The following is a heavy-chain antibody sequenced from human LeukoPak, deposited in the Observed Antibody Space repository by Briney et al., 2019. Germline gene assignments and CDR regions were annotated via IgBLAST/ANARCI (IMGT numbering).Heavy chain of an antibody. Sequence: SETLSLTCTVSGGSISSYYWSWIRQPPGKGLELIGYIYYSGSTNYNPSLKSRVTISVDTSKNQFSLKLSSVTAADTAVYYCARGWGVRGVIAFDYWGQGTLVTVSS. CDR3: ARGWGVRGVIAFDY. D-gene: IGHD3-10*01. CDR1: GGSISSYY. J-gene: IGHJ4*02. V-gene: IGHV4-59*01. CDR2: IYYSGST.